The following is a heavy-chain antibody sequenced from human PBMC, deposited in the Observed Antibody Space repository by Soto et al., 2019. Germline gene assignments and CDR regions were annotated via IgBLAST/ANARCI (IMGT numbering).Heavy chain of an antibody. D-gene: IGHD6-6*01. V-gene: IGHV1-18*01. J-gene: IGHJ6*02. CDR3: ARDFPGIAARPFYYYYGMDV. CDR2: ISAYNGNT. Sequence: ASVKVSCKASGYTFTSYGISWVRQAPGQGLEWMGWISAYNGNTNYAQKLQGRVTMTTGTSTSTAYMELRSLRSDDTAVYYCARDFPGIAARPFYYYYGMDVWGQGTTVTVSS. CDR1: GYTFTSYG.